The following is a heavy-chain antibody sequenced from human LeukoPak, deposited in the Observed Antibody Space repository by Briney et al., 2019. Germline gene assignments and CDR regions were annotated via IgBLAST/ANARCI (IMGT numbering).Heavy chain of an antibody. CDR2: ISAYNGNT. Sequence: ASVKVSCKASGGTFSSYVISWVRQAPGQGLEWMGWISAYNGNTNYAQKFQDRVTMTTETSTSTAYMELRSLISDDTAVYYCARANGNWEIHTYVHWGHGTLVTVSS. D-gene: IGHD1-26*01. CDR1: GGTFSSYV. J-gene: IGHJ4*01. CDR3: ARANGNWEIHTYVH. V-gene: IGHV1-18*01.